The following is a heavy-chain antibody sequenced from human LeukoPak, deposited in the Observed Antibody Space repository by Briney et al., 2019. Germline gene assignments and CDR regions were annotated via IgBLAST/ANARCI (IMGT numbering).Heavy chain of an antibody. CDR2: INPNSGGT. J-gene: IGHJ4*02. CDR3: ATDSPLNMIVNY. Sequence: GASVKVSCKASGYTFTGYYMHWVRQAPGQGLEWMGWINPNSGGTNYAQKFQGRVTMTRDTSISTAYMELSRPRSDDTAVYYCATDSPLNMIVNYWGQGTLVTVSS. D-gene: IGHD3-22*01. CDR1: GYTFTGYY. V-gene: IGHV1-2*02.